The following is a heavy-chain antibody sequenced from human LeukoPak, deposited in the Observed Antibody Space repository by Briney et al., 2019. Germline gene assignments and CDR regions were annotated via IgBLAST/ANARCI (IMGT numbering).Heavy chain of an antibody. Sequence: GESLKISCTDPGYNFSTYWIGWVRQMPGKGLEWMGIIYPGDSDTRYSPSFQGQVTISADKSISTAYLQWSSLKASDTAMYYCARFTGPPNCYFDYWGQGTLVTVSS. CDR1: GYNFSTYW. V-gene: IGHV5-51*01. J-gene: IGHJ4*02. CDR2: IYPGDSDT. CDR3: ARFTGPPNCYFDY. D-gene: IGHD2-8*02.